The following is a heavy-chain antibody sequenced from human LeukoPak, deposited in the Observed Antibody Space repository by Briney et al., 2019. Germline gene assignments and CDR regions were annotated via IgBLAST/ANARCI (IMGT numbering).Heavy chain of an antibody. D-gene: IGHD2-21*01. CDR3: ARVASKLDY. V-gene: IGHV1-46*01. CDR1: GYSLTSYY. J-gene: IGHJ4*02. CDR2: INPSGGTT. Sequence: ASVKVSCKASGYSLTSYYMHWVRQAPGQGLEWMGIINPSGGTTNYAQKFQGRVTMTRDTSTSTVYMELSSLRSEDTAVYYCARVASKLDYWGQGTLVTVSS.